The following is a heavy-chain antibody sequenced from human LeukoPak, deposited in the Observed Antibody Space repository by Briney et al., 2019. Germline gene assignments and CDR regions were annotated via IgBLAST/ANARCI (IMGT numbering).Heavy chain of an antibody. CDR3: AGTVAGPNWFDS. CDR2: IYDNGYT. Sequence: PSETLSLTCTVSGGSMSTYYWSWIRQPPGKGLEWIGYIYDNGYTHYNPSLKSRVSISLDTSKSQFSLRLSPVTAADAAVYYCAGTVAGPNWFDSWGQGTQITVSS. CDR1: GGSMSTYY. V-gene: IGHV4-59*08. D-gene: IGHD6-19*01. J-gene: IGHJ5*01.